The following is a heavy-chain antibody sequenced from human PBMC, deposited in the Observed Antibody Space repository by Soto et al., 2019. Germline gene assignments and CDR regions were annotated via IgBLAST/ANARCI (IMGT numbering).Heavy chain of an antibody. D-gene: IGHD5-18*01. V-gene: IGHV4-59*01. J-gene: IGHJ4*02. CDR3: EARNVDTAMDY. CDR2: IYYSGST. CDR1: GGSISSYY. Sequence: QVQLQESGPGLVKPSETLSLTCTVSGGSISSYYWSWIRQPPGKGLEWIGYIYYSGSTNYNPSLKSRVTISVDTSKNQFSLKLSSVTAADTAVYYCEARNVDTAMDYWGQGTLVTVSS.